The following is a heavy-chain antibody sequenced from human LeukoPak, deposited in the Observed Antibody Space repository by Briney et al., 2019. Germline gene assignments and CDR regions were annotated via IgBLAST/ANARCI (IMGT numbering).Heavy chain of an antibody. CDR3: ARGQWLAIAVAGIMGFDP. CDR2: INTNTGNP. Sequence: GASVKVSCKASGYTFTSYAMNWVRQAPGQGLEWMGWINTNTGNPTYAQGFTGRFVFSLDTSVSTAYLQISSLKAEDTAVYYCARGQWLAIAVAGIMGFDPWGQGTLVTVSS. J-gene: IGHJ5*02. CDR1: GYTFTSYA. D-gene: IGHD6-19*01. V-gene: IGHV7-4-1*02.